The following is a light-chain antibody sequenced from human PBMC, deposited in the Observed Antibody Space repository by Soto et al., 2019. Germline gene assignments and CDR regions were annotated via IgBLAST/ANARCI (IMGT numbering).Light chain of an antibody. J-gene: IGKJ2*01. CDR2: KAS. CDR3: QQYNSYSYT. CDR1: QSISSW. V-gene: IGKV1-5*03. Sequence: DIQMTQSPSTLSASVGDRVTITCRASQSISSWLAWYQQKPGKAPKLLIYKASSLESGVPSRFSGSGSGTEFTRTISSLQPDDFATYYCQQYNSYSYTFGQGTKLEIK.